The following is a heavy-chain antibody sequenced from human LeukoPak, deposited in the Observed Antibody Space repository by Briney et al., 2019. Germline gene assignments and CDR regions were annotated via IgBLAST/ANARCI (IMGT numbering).Heavy chain of an antibody. Sequence: PGGSLRLSCAASGFTFSSYAMSWVRQAPGKGLEWVSAISGSGGSTYYADSVKGRFTISRDNSKNTLYLQMNSLRAEDTAVYYCAKFPRTRNYGIAAAGDYWGQGTLVTVSS. V-gene: IGHV3-23*01. CDR2: ISGSGGST. CDR3: AKFPRTRNYGIAAAGDY. J-gene: IGHJ4*02. D-gene: IGHD6-13*01. CDR1: GFTFSSYA.